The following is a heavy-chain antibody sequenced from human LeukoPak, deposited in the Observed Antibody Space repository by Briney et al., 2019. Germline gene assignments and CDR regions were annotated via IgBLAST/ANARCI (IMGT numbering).Heavy chain of an antibody. J-gene: IGHJ4*02. V-gene: IGHV1-69*05. Sequence: ASVKVSCKASGGTFSSYAISWVRQAPGQGLEWMGRITPIFGTANYAQKFQGRVTITTDESTSTAYMALSSLRSEDTAVYYCARAPDTAMVTPFDYWGQGTLVTVSS. CDR2: ITPIFGTA. CDR3: ARAPDTAMVTPFDY. D-gene: IGHD5-18*01. CDR1: GGTFSSYA.